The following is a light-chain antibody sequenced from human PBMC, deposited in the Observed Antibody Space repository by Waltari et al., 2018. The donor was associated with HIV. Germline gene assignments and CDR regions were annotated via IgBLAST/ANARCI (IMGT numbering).Light chain of an antibody. J-gene: IGKJ3*01. V-gene: IGKV2-28*01. CDR3: MQARQSTFT. CDR2: LGS. Sequence: DVVMTQSPISLSVSPGESASISCRSSQSLLHSNGDNYLDWYFHKPGQSPQLLIYLGSIRAPGVPDRFSSAGSGTDFTLRISRVEPEDVGVYYCMQARQSTFTFGPGTKIEI. CDR1: QSLLHSNGDNY.